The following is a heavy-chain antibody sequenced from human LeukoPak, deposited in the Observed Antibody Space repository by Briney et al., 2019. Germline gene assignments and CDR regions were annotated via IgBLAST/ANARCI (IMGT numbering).Heavy chain of an antibody. CDR3: ARGVPYDFWSGYYKGLVDY. J-gene: IGHJ4*02. Sequence: ASVKVSCKASGYTFTSYDINWVRQATGQGLEWMGWMNPNSGNTGYAQKFQGRVTMTRNTSISTAYMELSSLRSEDTAVYCCARGVPYDFWSGYYKGLVDYWGQGTLVTVSS. CDR2: MNPNSGNT. V-gene: IGHV1-8*01. CDR1: GYTFTSYD. D-gene: IGHD3-3*01.